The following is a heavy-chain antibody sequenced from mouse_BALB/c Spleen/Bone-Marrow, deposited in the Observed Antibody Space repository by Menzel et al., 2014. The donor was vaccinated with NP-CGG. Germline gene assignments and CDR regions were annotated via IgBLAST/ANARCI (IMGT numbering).Heavy chain of an antibody. J-gene: IGHJ2*01. CDR1: GYAFTSYN. D-gene: IGHD3-1*01. Sequence: EVQLQQSGPELVKPGASVKVSCKASGYAFTSYNMYWVKQSHGKSLGWMGYIDPYSGGTSYNQRFKGKATLTVDKSSSTAYMHLNSLTSEDSAVYYCARNLGYGYFDYWGQGTTLTVSS. CDR2: IDPYSGGT. CDR3: ARNLGYGYFDY. V-gene: IGHV1S135*01.